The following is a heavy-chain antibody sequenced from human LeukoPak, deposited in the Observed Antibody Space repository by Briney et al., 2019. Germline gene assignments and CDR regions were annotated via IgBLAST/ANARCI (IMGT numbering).Heavy chain of an antibody. Sequence: ASVKGSCKASGYTFTGYYMHWVRQAPGQGLEWMGWINPNSGGTNYAQKFQGRVTMTRDTSISTAYMELSRLRSDDTAVYYCARGLNYDILTGFYYWGQGTLVTVSS. CDR2: INPNSGGT. V-gene: IGHV1-2*02. CDR3: ARGLNYDILTGFYY. CDR1: GYTFTGYY. D-gene: IGHD3-9*01. J-gene: IGHJ4*02.